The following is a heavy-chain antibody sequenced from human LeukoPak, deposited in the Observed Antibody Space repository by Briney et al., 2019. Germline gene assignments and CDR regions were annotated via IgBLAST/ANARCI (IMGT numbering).Heavy chain of an antibody. Sequence: SETLSLTCTVSGDSINIFSYSWAWIRQPPGEGLEWIGNISYSGSTYYNPFLKSRVTISVDTSKNQFSLRLSSMTAADTAVYYCARQGSSNFIDYWGQGTLVTVSS. J-gene: IGHJ4*02. CDR3: ARQGSSNFIDY. V-gene: IGHV4-39*01. CDR2: ISYSGST. D-gene: IGHD6-13*01. CDR1: GDSINIFSYS.